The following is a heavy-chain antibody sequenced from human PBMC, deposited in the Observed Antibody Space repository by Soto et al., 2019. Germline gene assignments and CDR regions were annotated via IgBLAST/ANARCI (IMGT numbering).Heavy chain of an antibody. CDR1: GFTVSTDW. V-gene: IGHV3-66*01. CDR2: IRSGGNT. Sequence: EVQLVESGGGLVQPGGSQRLSCAASGFTVSTDWMYWVRQAPGKGLEWVSVIRSGGNTYYADSVEGRFTISRDNSKNTVYLQMNSLRAEDTAVYYCVRENYYYGMDVWGQGTTVTVSS. J-gene: IGHJ6*02. CDR3: VRENYYYGMDV.